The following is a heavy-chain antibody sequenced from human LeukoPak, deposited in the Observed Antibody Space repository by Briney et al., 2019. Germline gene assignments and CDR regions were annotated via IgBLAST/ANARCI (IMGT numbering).Heavy chain of an antibody. Sequence: SETLSLTCTVSGGSISSYYWSWIRQPAGKGLEWIGRIYTSGSTNYNPSLKSRVTMSVDTSKNQFSLKLSSVTAADTAVYYCARSSYYDFWSGYPSGGSAYFDYWGQGTLVTVSS. CDR3: ARSSYYDFWSGYPSGGSAYFDY. CDR2: IYTSGST. D-gene: IGHD3-3*01. J-gene: IGHJ4*02. V-gene: IGHV4-4*07. CDR1: GGSISSYY.